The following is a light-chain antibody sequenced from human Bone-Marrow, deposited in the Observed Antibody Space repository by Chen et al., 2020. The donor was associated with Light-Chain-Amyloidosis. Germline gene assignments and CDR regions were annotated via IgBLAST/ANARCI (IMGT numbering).Light chain of an antibody. CDR1: NIGSTS. J-gene: IGLJ3*02. CDR2: DDS. V-gene: IGLV3-21*02. CDR3: QGWDRSSDRPV. Sequence: SYVLTQPSSVSVAPGQTATIACGGNNIGSTSVHWYQQTPGQAPLLVVYDDSDRPSGIPERLAGSNSGNTANRTISRVEAGDEADYYCQGWDRSSDRPVFGGGTKLTVL.